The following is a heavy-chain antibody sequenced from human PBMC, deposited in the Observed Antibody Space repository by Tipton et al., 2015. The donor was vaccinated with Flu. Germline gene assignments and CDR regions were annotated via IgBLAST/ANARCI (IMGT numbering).Heavy chain of an antibody. Sequence: SLRLSCTASGFTFSTYSMNGVRQAPGKGLEWVSSISSSSSYIYYADSVKGRFSISRDNAKNSLHLQMNSLRAEDTAVYYCARDRYGDYGLDYWGQGILVTVSS. D-gene: IGHD4-17*01. CDR2: ISSSSSYI. CDR3: ARDRYGDYGLDY. CDR1: GFTFSTYS. J-gene: IGHJ4*02. V-gene: IGHV3-21*01.